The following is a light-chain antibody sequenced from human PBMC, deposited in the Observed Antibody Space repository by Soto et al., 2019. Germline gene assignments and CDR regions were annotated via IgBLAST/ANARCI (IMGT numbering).Light chain of an antibody. Sequence: ETVMTQSPATLSVSPGKRATLSCRASRSVSRNLVWYQQKPGQAPRLLIYGASTRATGIPARFSGGGSGTEFTLTLSSLQSEDAAVYHCQQYYNWSPLTFGGGTKVEIK. CDR3: QQYYNWSPLT. CDR2: GAS. J-gene: IGKJ4*02. CDR1: RSVSRN. V-gene: IGKV3-15*01.